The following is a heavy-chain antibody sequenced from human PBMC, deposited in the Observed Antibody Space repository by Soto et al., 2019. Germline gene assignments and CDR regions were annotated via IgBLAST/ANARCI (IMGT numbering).Heavy chain of an antibody. J-gene: IGHJ4*02. V-gene: IGHV4-39*01. D-gene: IGHD3-22*01. Sequence: PSETLSLTCTVSGGSISSSSYYWGWIRQPPGKGMEWIGSIYYSGSTYYNPSLKSRVTISVDTSKNQFSLKLSSVTAADTAVYYCARPNQKPNYYDSSGYYSNDYWGQGTLVTVSS. CDR1: GGSISSSSYY. CDR3: ARPNQKPNYYDSSGYYSNDY. CDR2: IYYSGST.